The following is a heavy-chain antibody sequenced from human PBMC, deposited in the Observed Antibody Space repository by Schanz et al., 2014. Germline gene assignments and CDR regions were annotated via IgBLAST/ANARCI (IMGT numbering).Heavy chain of an antibody. J-gene: IGHJ6*03. Sequence: EVQLLESGGGLVQPGGSLRLSCAASGFTFGDYAMTWVRPTPGKGLEWVSAISGGGGTTYYADSERGRFTISRDNFKGALYVQMSSLRAEDTALYYCAEGSRSGRKDMDVWGKGTTVTVSS. V-gene: IGHV3-23*01. CDR3: AEGSRSGRKDMDV. CDR2: ISGGGGTT. CDR1: GFTFGDYA. D-gene: IGHD3-10*01.